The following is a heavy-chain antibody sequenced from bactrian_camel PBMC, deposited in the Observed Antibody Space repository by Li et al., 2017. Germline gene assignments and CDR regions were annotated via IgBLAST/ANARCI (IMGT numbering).Heavy chain of an antibody. Sequence: HVQLVESGGGQMQAGGSLRLSCTASGFTQRNSHMAWYRQAPGNECELISSIRADGSTFYADAVKGRFTISQDGAKNTMYLQMDSLKPEDTAMYYCAIAPWGYCSSRKWAIDTNYNHWGQGTQVTVS. D-gene: IGHD6*01. CDR2: IRADGST. V-gene: IGHV3S55*01. CDR1: GFTQRNSH. CDR3: AIAPWGYCSSRKWAIDTNYNH. J-gene: IGHJ4*01.